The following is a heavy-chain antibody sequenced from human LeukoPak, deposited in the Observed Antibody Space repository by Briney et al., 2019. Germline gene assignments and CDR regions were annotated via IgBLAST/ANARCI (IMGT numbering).Heavy chain of an antibody. J-gene: IGHJ4*02. CDR3: AVGKYSYGRFDY. CDR1: GYTLTELS. Sequence: ASVKVSCKVSGYTLTELSMHWVRQAPGKGLEWMGGFDPGDGETIYAQKFQGRVTMTEDTSTDTAYMELSSLRSEDTAVYYCAVGKYSYGRFDYWGQGTLVTVSS. V-gene: IGHV1-24*01. D-gene: IGHD5-18*01. CDR2: FDPGDGET.